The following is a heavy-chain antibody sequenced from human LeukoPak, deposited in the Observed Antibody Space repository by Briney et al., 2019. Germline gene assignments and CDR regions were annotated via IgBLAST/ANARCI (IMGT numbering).Heavy chain of an antibody. CDR1: SNSW. D-gene: IGHD5-24*01. Sequence: GGSLRLSCEASNSWMTWVRQAPGKGLEWVANIKQDGSEKYYVDSVKGRFTISRDNAKNSLYLQMNSLRAEDTAVYYCAGYNYFDPWGQGTLVTVSS. V-gene: IGHV3-7*01. J-gene: IGHJ5*02. CDR3: AGYNYFDP. CDR2: IKQDGSEK.